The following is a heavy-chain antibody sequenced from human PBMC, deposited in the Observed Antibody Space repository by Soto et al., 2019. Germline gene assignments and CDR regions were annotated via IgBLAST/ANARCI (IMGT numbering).Heavy chain of an antibody. D-gene: IGHD3-9*01. CDR3: ARDPYPISATTGYYPNYFDY. V-gene: IGHV1-69*06. CDR2: IVPIFETT. J-gene: IGHJ4*02. CDR1: GDTYSTNA. Sequence: SVKVSCKTSGDTYSTNAISWLRQAPGQGLEWVAGIVPIFETTNYAHKFQGRVTITADKSTSTVYMELRSLRSEDTAVYFCARDPYPISATTGYYPNYFDYWGQGTLVTVSS.